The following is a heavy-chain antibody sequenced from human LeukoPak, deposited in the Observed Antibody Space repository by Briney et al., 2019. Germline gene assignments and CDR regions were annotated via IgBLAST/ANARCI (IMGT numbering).Heavy chain of an antibody. D-gene: IGHD6-19*01. Sequence: GGSLRLSFAASEXTFSSFTMHWVRQAPGKGLEWVPVISYDGRNKYYADSVKGRFTISRDNSKNTLYLQMNSLRPEDTAVYYCARAPLHSNGWSFDYWGQGTLVTVSS. CDR2: ISYDGRNK. V-gene: IGHV3-30*04. J-gene: IGHJ4*02. CDR3: ARAPLHSNGWSFDY. CDR1: EXTFSSFT.